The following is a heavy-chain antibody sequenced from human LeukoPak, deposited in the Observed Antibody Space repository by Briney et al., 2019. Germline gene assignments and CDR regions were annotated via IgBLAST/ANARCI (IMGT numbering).Heavy chain of an antibody. CDR1: GGSFSGYY. Sequence: PSETLSLTCAVYGGSFSGYYWSWIRQPPGKGLEWIGEINHSGSTNYNPSLKSRVTISVDTSKNQFSLKLSSVTAADTAVYYCARGNPRGYCSSTSCRYFDYWGQGTLVTVSS. D-gene: IGHD2-2*01. V-gene: IGHV4-34*01. CDR3: ARGNPRGYCSSTSCRYFDY. CDR2: INHSGST. J-gene: IGHJ4*02.